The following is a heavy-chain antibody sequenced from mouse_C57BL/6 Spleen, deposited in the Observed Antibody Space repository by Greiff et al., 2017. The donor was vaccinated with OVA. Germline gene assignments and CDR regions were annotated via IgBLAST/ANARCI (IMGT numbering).Heavy chain of an antibody. D-gene: IGHD1-1*01. J-gene: IGHJ4*01. Sequence: VQLQQSGPGLVQPSQSLSITCTVSGFSLTSYGVHWVRQPPGKGLEWLGVIWSGGSTDYNAAFISRLSISKDNSKSQVFFKMNSLQADDTAIYYCAKMGGSSYSYAMDYWGQGTSVTVSS. CDR1: GFSLTSYG. CDR3: AKMGGSSYSYAMDY. V-gene: IGHV2-4*01. CDR2: IWSGGST.